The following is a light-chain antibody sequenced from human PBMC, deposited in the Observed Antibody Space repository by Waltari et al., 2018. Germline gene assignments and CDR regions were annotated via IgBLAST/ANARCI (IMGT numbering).Light chain of an antibody. CDR1: QSIFYNSNNKNY. V-gene: IGKV4-1*01. J-gene: IGKJ5*01. CDR3: QQYYSIPIT. CDR2: WAS. Sequence: DIVMIQSPDSLAVSLGERATINCKSSQSIFYNSNNKNYLAWYQQKPGQPPKLLIYWASTRESGVPDRVSGSGSGTDFTLTISSLQAEDVAVYCCQQYYSIPITFGQGTRLEIK.